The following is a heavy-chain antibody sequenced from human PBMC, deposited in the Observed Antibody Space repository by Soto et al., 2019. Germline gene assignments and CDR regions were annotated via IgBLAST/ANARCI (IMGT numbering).Heavy chain of an antibody. V-gene: IGHV3-23*01. CDR2: ISGSGGST. D-gene: IGHD7-27*01. CDR3: AKDRAEWGSYDY. CDR1: GFTFSSYA. J-gene: IGHJ4*02. Sequence: EVQMLESGGGLVQPGESLRLSCAASGFTFSSYAMSWVRQAPGKGLKWVSTISGSGGSTYYAESVKGRFTISRDNSKNTLYLQMNSLRAEDTAVYYCAKDRAEWGSYDYWGQGILVTVS.